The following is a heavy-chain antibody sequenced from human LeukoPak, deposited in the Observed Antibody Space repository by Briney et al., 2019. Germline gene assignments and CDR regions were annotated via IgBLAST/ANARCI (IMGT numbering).Heavy chain of an antibody. CDR1: VFTVSSNY. CDR2: IYSGGST. J-gene: IGHJ4*02. Sequence: PGGSLRLSCAASVFTVSSNYMSGVREAPGKGLAWVSVIYSGGSTYYADSVKGRFIIYRANSKNTLYLQMNSLRAEDTAVYYCARAGQYYFDYWGQGTLVTVSS. D-gene: IGHD4-11*01. CDR3: ARAGQYYFDY. V-gene: IGHV3-53*01.